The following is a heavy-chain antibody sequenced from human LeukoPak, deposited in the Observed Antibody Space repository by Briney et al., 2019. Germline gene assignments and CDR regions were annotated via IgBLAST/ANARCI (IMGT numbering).Heavy chain of an antibody. CDR3: ARKVVGSSWSYYYYYYMDV. V-gene: IGHV4-4*09. CDR1: GGSISSYY. J-gene: IGHJ6*03. Sequence: SETLSLTCTVSGGSISSYYWSWIRQPPGKGLEWIGYIYTSGSTNYNPSLKSRVTISVDTSKNQFSLKLSSVTAAATAVYYCARKVVGSSWSYYYYYYMDVWGKGTTVTVSS. D-gene: IGHD6-13*01. CDR2: IYTSGST.